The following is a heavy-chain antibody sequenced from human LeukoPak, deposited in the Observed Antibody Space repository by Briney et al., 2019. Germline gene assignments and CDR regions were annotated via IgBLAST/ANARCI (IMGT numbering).Heavy chain of an antibody. CDR1: GFTFSSYS. J-gene: IGHJ4*02. CDR3: ARVGYCTNGVCSGSDY. D-gene: IGHD2-8*01. CDR2: ISSSSSYI. Sequence: PGGSLRLSCAASGFTFSSYSMNWVRQAPGKGLEGVSSISSSSSYIYYADSVKGRFTISRDNAKNSLYLQMNSLRAEDTAVYYCARVGYCTNGVCSGSDYWGQGTLVTVSS. V-gene: IGHV3-21*01.